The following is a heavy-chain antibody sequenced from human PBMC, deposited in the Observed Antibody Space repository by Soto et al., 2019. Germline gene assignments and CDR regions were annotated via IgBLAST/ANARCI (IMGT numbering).Heavy chain of an antibody. J-gene: IGHJ6*02. Sequence: PGGSLRLSCAASGFTFSSYAMSWVRQAPGKGLEWASAISGSGGSTYYADSVKGRFTISRDNSKNTLYLQMNSLRAEDTAVYYCAKDPPRSSVTTKNYYYYGMDVWGQGTTVTVSS. V-gene: IGHV3-23*01. CDR2: ISGSGGST. CDR1: GFTFSSYA. CDR3: AKDPPRSSVTTKNYYYYGMDV. D-gene: IGHD4-17*01.